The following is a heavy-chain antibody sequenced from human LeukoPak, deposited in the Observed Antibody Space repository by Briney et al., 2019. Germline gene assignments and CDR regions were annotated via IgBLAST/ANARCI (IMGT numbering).Heavy chain of an antibody. J-gene: IGHJ4*02. D-gene: IGHD2-2*01. V-gene: IGHV4-59*01. Sequence: SETLSLTCTVSGGSISSYYWSCIRQPPGKGLEWVGYIYYSGCTNYNPSLQSRVTIAVDPSKNQFALKLSSVTAADTAVYYCARVVVPAALDGPVFDYWGQGTLVTVSS. CDR2: IYYSGCT. CDR3: ARVVVPAALDGPVFDY. CDR1: GGSISSYY.